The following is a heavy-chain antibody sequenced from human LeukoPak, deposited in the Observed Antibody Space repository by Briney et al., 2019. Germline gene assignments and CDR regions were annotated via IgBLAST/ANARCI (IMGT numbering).Heavy chain of an antibody. V-gene: IGHV3-7*01. CDR2: IKKDGSET. CDR3: ARGRGVVATTTQGD. CDR1: GFSFSTYW. J-gene: IGHJ4*02. D-gene: IGHD1-26*01. Sequence: GGSLRISCAASGFSFSTYWMNWVRQAPGKGLEWVANIKKDGSETYDVDSVKGRFTISRDNAKNSLYLQMKSLRAEDTGVYYCARGRGVVATTTQGDWGQGTLVTVSS.